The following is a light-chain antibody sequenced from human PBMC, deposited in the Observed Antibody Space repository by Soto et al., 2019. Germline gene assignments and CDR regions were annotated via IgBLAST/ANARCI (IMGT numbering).Light chain of an antibody. CDR1: QSITNF. CDR3: QESYSTPAWT. V-gene: IGKV1-39*01. Sequence: DIQMTQSPSSLSASVGDRVTITCRASQSITNFLNWYQQQPGKDPNLLIYAASSLQSGVPSRFSGSGSGTDFTLTISSLQPEDSATYYCQESYSTPAWTFGQGTKVEIK. CDR2: AAS. J-gene: IGKJ1*01.